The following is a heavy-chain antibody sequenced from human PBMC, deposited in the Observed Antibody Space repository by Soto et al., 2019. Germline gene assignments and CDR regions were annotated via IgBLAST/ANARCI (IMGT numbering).Heavy chain of an antibody. D-gene: IGHD3-10*01. Sequence: PGGSLRLSCAASGFTFSSYGMHWVRQAPGKGLEWVAVISYDGSNKYYADSVKGRFTISRDNSKNTLYLQMNSLRAEDTAVYYCAKLWSTGSCCYYLHDYYYGMDVWGQGSTVTVSS. J-gene: IGHJ6*02. CDR2: ISYDGSNK. CDR3: AKLWSTGSCCYYLHDYYYGMDV. CDR1: GFTFSSYG. V-gene: IGHV3-30*18.